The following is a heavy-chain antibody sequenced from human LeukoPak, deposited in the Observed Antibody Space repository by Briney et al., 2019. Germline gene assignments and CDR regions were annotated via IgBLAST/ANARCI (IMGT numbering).Heavy chain of an antibody. CDR1: GGSFSGYY. J-gene: IGHJ6*02. CDR3: ARIMEYRSYGDYYYGMDV. Sequence: SETLSLTCEDPGGSFSGYYWNWIRQPPGEGLEWIGEVNHSGSTNYNLSLKSRVSISVDTSKNHFSLKLSSVTAADTAVYYCARIMEYRSYGDYYYGMDVWGQGTTVTVSS. V-gene: IGHV4-34*01. CDR2: VNHSGST. D-gene: IGHD5-18*01.